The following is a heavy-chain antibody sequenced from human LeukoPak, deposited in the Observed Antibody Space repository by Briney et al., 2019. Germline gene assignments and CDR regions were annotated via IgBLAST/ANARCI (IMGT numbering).Heavy chain of an antibody. CDR1: GGSFSGYY. J-gene: IGHJ4*02. CDR3: ARDTIRRYYYDSSGQYYFDY. CDR2: INHSGST. D-gene: IGHD3-22*01. V-gene: IGHV4-34*01. Sequence: SETLSLTCAVYGGSFSGYYWSWIRQPPGKGLEWIGEINHSGSTNYNPSLKSRVTISVDTSKNQFSLKLSSVTAADTAVYYCARDTIRRYYYDSSGQYYFDYWGQGTLVTVSS.